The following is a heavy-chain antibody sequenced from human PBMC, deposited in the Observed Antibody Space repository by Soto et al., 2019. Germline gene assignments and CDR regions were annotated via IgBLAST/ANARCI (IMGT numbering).Heavy chain of an antibody. J-gene: IGHJ4*02. CDR2: IWYDGSNK. CDR3: AKRREGGYYIFDY. CDR1: GFTFCSYG. Sequence: PGGSLRLSCAASGFTFCSYGMHWVRQAPGKGLEWVAVIWYDGSNKYYADSVKGRFTISRDNSKNTLYLQMNSLRAEDTAVYYCAKRREGGYYIFDYWGQGTPVTVSS. D-gene: IGHD3-10*01. V-gene: IGHV3-33*06.